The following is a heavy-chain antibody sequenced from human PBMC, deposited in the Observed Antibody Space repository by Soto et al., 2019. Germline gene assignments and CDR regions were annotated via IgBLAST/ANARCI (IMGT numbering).Heavy chain of an antibody. CDR2: INHRGST. CDR3: ARRYGGNFDY. V-gene: IGHV4-34*01. J-gene: IGHJ4*02. CDR1: GGSFSIYY. D-gene: IGHD3-16*01. Sequence: PSETLSLTCAVYGGSFSIYYWSWIRQPPGKGLEWIGEINHRGSTNYNPSLKSRVTISVDTSKNQFSLKLSSVTAADTAGYYCARRYGGNFDYWGQGTLVTVSS.